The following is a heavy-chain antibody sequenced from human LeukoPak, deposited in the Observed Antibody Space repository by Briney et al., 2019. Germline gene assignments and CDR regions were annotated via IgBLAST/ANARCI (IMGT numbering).Heavy chain of an antibody. CDR1: GGPITTYY. Sequence: SETLSLTCTVSGGPITTYYWSWIRQSPGKGLEWIGYIYYGGSTDYNPSLKSRVTISKDTSKTQFSLRLSSVTAADTAVYYCARARLDSSGRFDYWGQGTLVTVSS. J-gene: IGHJ4*02. D-gene: IGHD3-22*01. CDR2: IYYGGST. CDR3: ARARLDSSGRFDY. V-gene: IGHV4-59*01.